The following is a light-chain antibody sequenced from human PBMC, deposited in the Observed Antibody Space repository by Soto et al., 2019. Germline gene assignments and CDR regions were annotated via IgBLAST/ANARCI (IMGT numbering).Light chain of an antibody. CDR2: GAS. CDR1: QTVIHNY. J-gene: IGKJ1*01. CDR3: QQYGDLPWT. Sequence: EIVLTQSPGTLSLSPGERATLSCRASQTVIHNYLAWHQQKPGQAPRLLIYGASSRATGIPDRFSGSGSGTDFTLTIDRLESEDFAVYFCQQYGDLPWTFGQGTKVDIK. V-gene: IGKV3-20*01.